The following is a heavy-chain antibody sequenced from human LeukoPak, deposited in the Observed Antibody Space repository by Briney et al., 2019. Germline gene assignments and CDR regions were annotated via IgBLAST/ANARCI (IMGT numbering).Heavy chain of an antibody. D-gene: IGHD3-3*01. V-gene: IGHV3-33*01. CDR3: ARGVPYDSWSGPHYSDY. Sequence: GRSLRLSCAASGFIFSSNGMHWVRQAPGKGLEWVAVIWYDGSKKYYADSVKGRFTISRDNSKNTLFLQMNSLRAEDTAVYYCARGVPYDSWSGPHYSDYWGQGTLVTVSS. CDR1: GFIFSSNG. CDR2: IWYDGSKK. J-gene: IGHJ4*02.